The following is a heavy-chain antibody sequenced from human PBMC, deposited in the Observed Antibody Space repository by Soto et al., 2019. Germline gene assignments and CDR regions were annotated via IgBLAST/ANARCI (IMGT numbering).Heavy chain of an antibody. CDR1: GYRFATYQ. Sequence: ASVKVSCKASGYRFATYQMHWVRQAPGQGLEWMGTINPSGGSTSYAQRFQGRVTMTRDTSTSTVYMQLSSLRSEDTALYYCARGDSNGWYFDYWGQGTLVTVSS. CDR2: INPSGGST. CDR3: ARGDSNGWYFDY. V-gene: IGHV1-46*01. D-gene: IGHD6-19*01. J-gene: IGHJ4*02.